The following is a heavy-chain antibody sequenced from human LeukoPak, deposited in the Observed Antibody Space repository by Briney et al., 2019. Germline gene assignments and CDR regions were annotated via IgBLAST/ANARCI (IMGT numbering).Heavy chain of an antibody. J-gene: IGHJ4*02. CDR3: ARGPSIAVAGPYYFDY. CDR2: ISSSSYI. V-gene: IGHV3-21*01. CDR1: GFTFSSYS. D-gene: IGHD6-19*01. Sequence: GGSLRLSCAASGFTFSSYSMNWVRQAPGKGLEWVSSISSSSYIYYADSVKGRFTISRDNAKNSLYLQMNSPRAEDTAVYYCARGPSIAVAGPYYFDYWGQGTLVTVSS.